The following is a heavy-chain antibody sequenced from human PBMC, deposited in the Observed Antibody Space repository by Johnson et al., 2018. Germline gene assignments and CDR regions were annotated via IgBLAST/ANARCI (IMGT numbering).Heavy chain of an antibody. J-gene: IGHJ1*01. CDR1: GFTFSSYG. CDR3: ARSQAVQH. Sequence: QVQLVQSGGGVVQPGRSLRLSCAASGFTFSSYGTHWVRQAPGKGLEWVAVISYDGSKKYYADSVKGRFTISRDNSKNTLHLQMNSLRAEDTAVYYCARSQAVQHWGQGTLVTVSS. V-gene: IGHV3-30*03. CDR2: ISYDGSKK.